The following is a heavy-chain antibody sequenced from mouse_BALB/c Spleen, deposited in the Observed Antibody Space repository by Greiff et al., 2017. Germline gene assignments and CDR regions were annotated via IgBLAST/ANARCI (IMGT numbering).Heavy chain of an antibody. V-gene: IGHV14-4*02. CDR2: IDPENGDT. CDR1: GFNIKDYY. Sequence: EVQLQQSGAELVRSGASVKLSCTASGFNIKDYYMHWVKQRPEQGLEWIGWIDPENGDTEYAPKFQGKATMTADTSSNTAYLQLSSLTSEDTAVYYCNAPITTATGDYWGQGTTLTVSS. D-gene: IGHD1-2*01. J-gene: IGHJ2*01. CDR3: NAPITTATGDY.